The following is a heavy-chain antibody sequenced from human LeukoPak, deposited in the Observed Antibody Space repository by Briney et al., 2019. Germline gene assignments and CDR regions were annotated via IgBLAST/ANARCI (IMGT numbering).Heavy chain of an antibody. CDR2: IYYSGST. CDR3: ARELGRTGDPRQFDY. V-gene: IGHV4-39*07. D-gene: IGHD7-27*01. CDR1: GGSISSSSYY. Sequence: SETLSLTCTVSGGSISSSSYYWGWIRQPPGKGLEWIRSIYYSGSTYYNPSLKSRVTISVDTSKNQFSLKLSSVTAADTAVYYCARELGRTGDPRQFDYWGQGTLVTVSS. J-gene: IGHJ4*02.